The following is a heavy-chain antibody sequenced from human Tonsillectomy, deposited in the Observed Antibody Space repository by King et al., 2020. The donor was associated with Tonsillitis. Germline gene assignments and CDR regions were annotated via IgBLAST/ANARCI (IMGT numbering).Heavy chain of an antibody. J-gene: IGHJ6*03. CDR1: GFTFINYG. CDR3: SKSYVGHCNYAAYYYNLDL. CDR2: IRYDGSNK. D-gene: IGHD3-16*01. Sequence: VQLVESGGGVVQPGGSLRLSCAASGFTFINYGMHWVRQAPGKGLEWVAFIRYDGSNKYYADSVKGRFTITRDNSKNTLYLQMNSLRAEDAALYYCSKSYVGHCNYAAYYYNLDLWGHGTTVTASS. V-gene: IGHV3-30*02.